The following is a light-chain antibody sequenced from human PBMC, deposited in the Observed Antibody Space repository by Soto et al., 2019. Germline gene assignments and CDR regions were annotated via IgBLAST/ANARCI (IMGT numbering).Light chain of an antibody. J-gene: IGKJ1*01. CDR3: QHYNSYSEA. V-gene: IGKV1-5*03. CDR2: KAS. CDR1: QTISSW. Sequence: DIQMPPSPSTLSASVGAPFTITFRASQTISSWLAWYQQKPGKAPKLLIYKASTLKSGVPSRFSGSGSGTEFTLTISSLQPDDFATYYCQHYNSYSEAFGQGTKVDIK.